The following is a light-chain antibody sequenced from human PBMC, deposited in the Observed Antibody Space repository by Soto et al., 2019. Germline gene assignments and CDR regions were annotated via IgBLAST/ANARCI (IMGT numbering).Light chain of an antibody. J-gene: IGKJ4*01. Sequence: IQVTQSPSTLSGSVGDIVTITCRASQDISDYLAWYQQRPGKAPKLLIYAASTLQSGVPSRFSGSGSGTEFTLTISSLQPEDFATYCCQDLNCYLLTFGGVTKVDIK. CDR2: AAS. CDR1: QDISDY. CDR3: QDLNCYLLT. V-gene: IGKV1-9*01.